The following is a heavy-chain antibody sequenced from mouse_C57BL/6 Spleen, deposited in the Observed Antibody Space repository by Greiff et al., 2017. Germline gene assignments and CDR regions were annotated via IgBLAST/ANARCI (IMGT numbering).Heavy chain of an antibody. CDR1: GFNIKDDD. CDR2: IDPENGDT. D-gene: IGHD2-5*01. Sequence: VQLQQSGAELVRPGASVKLSCTASGFNIKDDDMHWVKQRPEQGLEWIGWIDPENGDTEYASKFQGKATITADTSSNTAYLQLSSLTSEDTAVYYCISYYSNSGYWGQGTTLTVSS. CDR3: ISYYSNSGY. V-gene: IGHV14-4*01. J-gene: IGHJ2*01.